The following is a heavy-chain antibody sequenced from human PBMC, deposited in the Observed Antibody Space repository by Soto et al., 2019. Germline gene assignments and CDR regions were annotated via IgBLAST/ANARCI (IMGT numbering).Heavy chain of an antibody. CDR3: AKNGQPPYYYYGLDV. V-gene: IGHV1-18*01. Sequence: QGHLVQSEAEVKKSGASVKVSCKASGYTFTRYGISWVRQAPGQGLEWMGWISGYNGDTNYAQKFQGRLSMTIDTSTTTAYMELRSLTSDDTAVYYCAKNGQPPYYYYGLDVWGQGTKVTVSS. D-gene: IGHD2-8*01. CDR2: ISGYNGDT. CDR1: GYTFTRYG. J-gene: IGHJ6*02.